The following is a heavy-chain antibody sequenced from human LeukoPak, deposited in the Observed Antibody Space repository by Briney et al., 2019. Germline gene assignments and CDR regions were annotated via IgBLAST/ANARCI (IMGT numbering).Heavy chain of an antibody. J-gene: IGHJ5*02. CDR2: IYSGGTT. Sequence: PGGSLRLSCAASGFSVSSNYMSWVRQAPGKGLEWVSVIYSGGTTYYADSVKGRFTISRDNSKNTLYLQMNSLRAEDTALYYCASGNTGTNNWFDPWGQGTLVTVSS. V-gene: IGHV3-66*02. CDR1: GFSVSSNY. CDR3: ASGNTGTNNWFDP. D-gene: IGHD1-1*01.